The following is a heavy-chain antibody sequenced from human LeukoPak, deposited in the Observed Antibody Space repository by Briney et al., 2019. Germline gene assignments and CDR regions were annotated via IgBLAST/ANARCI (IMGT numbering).Heavy chain of an antibody. V-gene: IGHV1-69*13. J-gene: IGHJ4*02. CDR1: GDTFSSYA. CDR2: IIPIFGTA. CDR3: ARGRMAGTYVFDY. Sequence: SVKVSCTASGDTFSSYAISWVRQAPGQGLEWMGGIIPIFGTANYAQKFQGRVTITADESTSTAYMELSSLRSEDTAVYYCARGRMAGTYVFDYWGQGTLVTVSS. D-gene: IGHD6-19*01.